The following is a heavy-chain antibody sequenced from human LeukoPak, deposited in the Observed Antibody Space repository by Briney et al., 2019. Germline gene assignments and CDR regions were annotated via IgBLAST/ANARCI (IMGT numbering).Heavy chain of an antibody. Sequence: SETLSLTCAVYGGSFSGYYCSWIRQPPGKGLEWIGETNHSGSTNYNTSLKSRVTIPVDTPKNQFSLKLSSVTAADTAVYYCARAPGDDSSTVSWFDPWGQGTLVTVSS. D-gene: IGHD4-11*01. CDR1: GGSFSGYY. J-gene: IGHJ5*02. CDR2: TNHSGST. V-gene: IGHV4-34*01. CDR3: ARAPGDDSSTVSWFDP.